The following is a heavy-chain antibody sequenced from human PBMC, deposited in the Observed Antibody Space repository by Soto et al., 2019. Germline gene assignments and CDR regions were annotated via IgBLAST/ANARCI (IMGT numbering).Heavy chain of an antibody. Sequence: PSETLSLTFAVYGGSFSCYYWSWIRQPPGKGLEWIWEINHSGSTNYNPSLKSRVTISVDTSKNQFSLKLSSVTAAETAVYYCARGAFSQIVVVPAATNWFDPWGQGTLVTVSS. J-gene: IGHJ5*02. V-gene: IGHV4-34*01. CDR3: ARGAFSQIVVVPAATNWFDP. CDR2: INHSGST. CDR1: GGSFSCYY. D-gene: IGHD2-2*01.